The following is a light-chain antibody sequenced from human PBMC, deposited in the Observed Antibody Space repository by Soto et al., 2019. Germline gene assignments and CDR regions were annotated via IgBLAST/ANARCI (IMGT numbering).Light chain of an antibody. Sequence: IQLTQSPSSLSASVGDRVTITCRASQGISNYLAWYQQKPGKAPKLLMYGASTLQSGVPFRFSGSGSGTDFTLTISSLQSEDFASYFCQHTFNSPPWTFGQGTKVEVK. CDR2: GAS. J-gene: IGKJ1*01. V-gene: IGKV1-9*01. CDR3: QHTFNSPPWT. CDR1: QGISNY.